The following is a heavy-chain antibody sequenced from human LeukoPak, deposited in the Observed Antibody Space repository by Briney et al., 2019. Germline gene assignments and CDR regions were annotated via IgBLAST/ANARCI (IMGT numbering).Heavy chain of an antibody. CDR1: GFTFSSYS. V-gene: IGHV3-48*04. D-gene: IGHD2-2*01. J-gene: IGHJ3*02. CDR2: ISSGSNTI. CDR3: AKDASPAARHDAFDI. Sequence: GGSLRLSCAVSGFTFSSYSMNWVRQAPGKGLEWVSYISSGSNTIYYADSVKGRFTISRDNAKNSLYLQMNSLRAEDTAVYYCAKDASPAARHDAFDIWGQGTMVTVSS.